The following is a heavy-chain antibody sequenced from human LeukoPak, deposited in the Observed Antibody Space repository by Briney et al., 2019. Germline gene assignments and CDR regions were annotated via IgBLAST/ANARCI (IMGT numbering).Heavy chain of an antibody. CDR3: TKVRVATKLTTELDY. Sequence: GGSLRLSCAASGFTFSSYAMTWVRQAPGKGLEWVSGISDSGGSTFNAHSVKGRFTISRDNSKNTLYLQMNSLRAEDTAVYYCTKVRVATKLTTELDYWGQGTLVTVSS. CDR2: ISDSGGST. D-gene: IGHD4-17*01. CDR1: GFTFSSYA. J-gene: IGHJ4*02. V-gene: IGHV3-23*01.